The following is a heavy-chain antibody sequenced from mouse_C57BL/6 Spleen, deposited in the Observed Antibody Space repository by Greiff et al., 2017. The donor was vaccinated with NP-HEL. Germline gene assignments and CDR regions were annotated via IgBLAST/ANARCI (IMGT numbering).Heavy chain of an antibody. V-gene: IGHV6-6*01. Sequence: EVKLEESGGGLVQPGGSMKLSCAASGFTFSDAWMDWVRQSPEKGLEWVAEIRNKANNHATYYAESVKGRFTISRDDSKSSVYLQMNSLRAEDTGIYYCTRDSNYGYAMDYWGQGTSVTVSS. CDR3: TRDSNYGYAMDY. J-gene: IGHJ4*01. CDR2: IRNKANNHAT. D-gene: IGHD2-5*01. CDR1: GFTFSDAW.